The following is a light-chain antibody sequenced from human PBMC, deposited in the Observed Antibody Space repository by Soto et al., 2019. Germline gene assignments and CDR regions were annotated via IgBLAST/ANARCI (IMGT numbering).Light chain of an antibody. J-gene: IGKJ1*01. Sequence: EIVMTQSPATLSVSPGERATLSCRASQSVSRNLAWYQQNPGQAPRLLIYGASTRPTGIPARFSGSGSGTEFTLTISSLQSEDFAVYYCQQYNNWPETFGQGTKVEIK. V-gene: IGKV3-15*01. CDR1: QSVSRN. CDR2: GAS. CDR3: QQYNNWPET.